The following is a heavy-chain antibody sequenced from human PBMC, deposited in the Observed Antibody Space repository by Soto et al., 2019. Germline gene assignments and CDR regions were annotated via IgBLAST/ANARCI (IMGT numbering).Heavy chain of an antibody. CDR3: ARNYDILTGSYFDY. D-gene: IGHD3-9*01. Sequence: SVKVSCKASGGTFSSYAISWVRQAPGQGLEWMGGIIPIFGTANYAQKFQGRVTITADESTSTAYMELSSLRSEDTAVYYCARNYDILTGSYFDYWGQGTLVTVSS. J-gene: IGHJ4*02. V-gene: IGHV1-69*13. CDR1: GGTFSSYA. CDR2: IIPIFGTA.